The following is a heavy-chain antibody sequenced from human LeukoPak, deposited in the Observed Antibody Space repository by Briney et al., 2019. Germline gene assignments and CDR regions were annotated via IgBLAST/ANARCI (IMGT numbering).Heavy chain of an antibody. CDR1: GYTFTSYD. V-gene: IGHV1-69*13. CDR2: IIPIFGTA. CDR3: ARVGRPRYYYYGMDV. Sequence: ASVKVSCTASGYTFTSYDINWVRQAPGQGLEWMGGIIPIFGTANYAQKFQGRVTITADESTSTAYMELSSLRSEDTAVYYCARVGRPRYYYYGMDVWGQGTTVTVSS. J-gene: IGHJ6*02.